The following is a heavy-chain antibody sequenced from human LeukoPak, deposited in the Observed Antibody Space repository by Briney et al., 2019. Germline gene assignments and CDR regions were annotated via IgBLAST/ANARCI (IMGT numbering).Heavy chain of an antibody. CDR2: IIPIFGTA. J-gene: IGHJ4*02. CDR3: ARARYYDSSGYLDY. CDR1: GGTFSSYA. D-gene: IGHD3-22*01. V-gene: IGHV1-69*05. Sequence: SVKVSCKASGGTFSSYAISWVRQAPGQGLERMGRIIPIFGTANYAQKFQGRVTITTDESTSTAYMELSSLRSEDTAVYYCARARYYDSSGYLDYWGQGTLVTVSS.